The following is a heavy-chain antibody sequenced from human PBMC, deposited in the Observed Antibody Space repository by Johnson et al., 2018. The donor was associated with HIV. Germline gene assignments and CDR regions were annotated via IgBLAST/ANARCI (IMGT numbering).Heavy chain of an antibody. D-gene: IGHD3-22*01. CDR3: ARALYYYDSSGPKFSGAFDI. V-gene: IGHV3-30*03. J-gene: IGHJ3*02. CDR1: GFTFSSYG. Sequence: QVQLVESGGGVVQPGRSLRLSCAASGFTFSSYGMHWVRQAPGKGLEWVAVISYDGSNKYYADSVKGRFTISRDNSKNTLYLQMNSLRAEDTAVYYCARALYYYDSSGPKFSGAFDIWGQGTMVTVSS. CDR2: ISYDGSNK.